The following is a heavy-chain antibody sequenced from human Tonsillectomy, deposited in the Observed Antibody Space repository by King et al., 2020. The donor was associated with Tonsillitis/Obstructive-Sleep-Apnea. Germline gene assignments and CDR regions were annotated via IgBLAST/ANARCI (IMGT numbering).Heavy chain of an antibody. Sequence: VQLVESGGGLIQPGGSLRLSCAASGFTVSSNYMSWVRQAPGKGLEWVSVIYSGGSTYYADSVKGRFTISRDNSKNTLYLQMNGLRAEDTAVYYCARVPPYCTNGVCYNLPYYFDYWGQGTLVTVSS. J-gene: IGHJ4*02. V-gene: IGHV3-53*01. CDR1: GFTVSSNY. D-gene: IGHD2-8*01. CDR2: IYSGGST. CDR3: ARVPPYCTNGVCYNLPYYFDY.